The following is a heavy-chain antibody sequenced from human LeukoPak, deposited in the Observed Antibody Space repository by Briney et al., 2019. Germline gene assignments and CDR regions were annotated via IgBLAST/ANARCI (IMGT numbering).Heavy chain of an antibody. J-gene: IGHJ4*02. CDR3: ARGEGATLTY. Sequence: SQTLSLTCAISGDSVSSNSAAWNWIRQSPSRGLDWRGRTYDRSKRYNDSAVCGKSRITINPNTTNNHFSLQLNSVTPDDTAVYYCARGEGATLTYWGQGTLVTVSS. D-gene: IGHD1-26*01. V-gene: IGHV6-1*01. CDR1: GDSVSSNSAA. CDR2: TYDRSKRYN.